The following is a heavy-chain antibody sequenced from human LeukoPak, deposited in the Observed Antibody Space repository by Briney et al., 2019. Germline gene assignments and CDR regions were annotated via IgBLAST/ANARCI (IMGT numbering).Heavy chain of an antibody. CDR1: GFTFSSYW. J-gene: IGHJ4*02. D-gene: IGHD6-13*01. V-gene: IGHV3-21*01. Sequence: GGSLRLSCAASGFTFSSYWMSWVRQAPGKGLEWVSSISSSSSYIYYADSVKGRFTISRDNAKNSLYLQMNSLRAEDTAVYYCARDGAAAGTDFDYWDQGTLVTVSS. CDR2: ISSSSSYI. CDR3: ARDGAAAGTDFDY.